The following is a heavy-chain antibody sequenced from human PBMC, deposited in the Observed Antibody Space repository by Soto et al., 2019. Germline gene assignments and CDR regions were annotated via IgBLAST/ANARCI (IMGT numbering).Heavy chain of an antibody. J-gene: IGHJ5*02. V-gene: IGHV3-21*01. CDR1: GFTFSSCW. Sequence: GGSLRLSCAASGFTFSSCWMNWVRQAPGKGLEWVASISSGSAFIKYADSVKGRFTISRDNAKNSVSLQMSSLRVEDTAMYYCTRDQGGSYDSWFDPWGRGTLVTVSS. CDR3: TRDQGGSYDSWFDP. D-gene: IGHD1-26*01. CDR2: ISSGSAFI.